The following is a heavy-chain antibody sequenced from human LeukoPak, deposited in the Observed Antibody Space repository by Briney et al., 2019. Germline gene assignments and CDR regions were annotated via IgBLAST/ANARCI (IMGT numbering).Heavy chain of an antibody. CDR3: ARGQGNGDYAAG. CDR2: INPNSGGT. Sequence: ASVKVSCKASGYTFTVYYMHWVRQAPGQGLEWMGWINPNSGGTNYAQKFQGRVTMTRDTSISTAYMELSRLRSDDTAVYYCARGQGNGDYAAGWGQGTLVTVSS. CDR1: GYTFTVYY. V-gene: IGHV1-2*02. D-gene: IGHD4-17*01. J-gene: IGHJ4*02.